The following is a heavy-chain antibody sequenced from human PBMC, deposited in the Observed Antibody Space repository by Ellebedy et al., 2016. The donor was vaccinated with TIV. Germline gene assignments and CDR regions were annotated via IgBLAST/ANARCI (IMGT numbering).Heavy chain of an antibody. CDR2: ISGYTGDT. CDR1: GYTFTNYG. V-gene: IGHV1-18*04. CDR3: ARETSSSADY. J-gene: IGHJ4*02. Sequence: AASVKVSCKTSGYTFTNYGMHWLRQAPGQGPEWMGWISGYTGDTHYAQKVQGRVSMITDTSTSTGDLELRSLRSDDTAVYYCARETSSSADYWGQGTLVTVSS. D-gene: IGHD6-6*01.